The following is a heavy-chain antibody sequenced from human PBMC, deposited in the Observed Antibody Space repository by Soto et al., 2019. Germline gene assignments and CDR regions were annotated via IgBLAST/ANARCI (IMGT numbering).Heavy chain of an antibody. V-gene: IGHV4-4*02. Sequence: QLQLRESGPGLVQPSGTLSLTCDVSGDSLTNNHWWSWVRQAPGKGLEWIGEIWHTGRHNYNPSLKSRVAISLDKSKNQFSLKVSSVTAADTAVYYCVSDSRTGCSSINCYMHWGQGPLVTVSS. CDR2: IWHTGRH. D-gene: IGHD2-15*01. CDR3: VSDSRTGCSSINCYMH. J-gene: IGHJ4*02. CDR1: GDSLTNNHW.